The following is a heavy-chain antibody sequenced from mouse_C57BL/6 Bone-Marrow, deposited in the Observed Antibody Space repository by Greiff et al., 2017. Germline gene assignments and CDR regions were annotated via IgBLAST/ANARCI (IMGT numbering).Heavy chain of an antibody. CDR1: GFNIKDDY. CDR3: TPNGDDEG. V-gene: IGHV14-4*01. D-gene: IGHD2-2*01. Sequence: VQLQQSGAELVRPGASVKLSCTASGFNIKDDYMHWVKQRPEQGLEWIGWIDPENGATEYASKFQGKATITADASSHTAYLQLSSLTSEDTAVYYCTPNGDDEGWGQGTLVTVSA. CDR2: IDPENGAT. J-gene: IGHJ3*01.